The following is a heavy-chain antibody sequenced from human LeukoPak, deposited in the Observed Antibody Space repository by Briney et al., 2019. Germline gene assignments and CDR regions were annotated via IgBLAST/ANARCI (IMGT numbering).Heavy chain of an antibody. CDR2: IRVNDET. CDR1: GFTFSNYA. Sequence: GGSLRLSCAASGFTFSNYAMNWVRQAPGKGLEWVSGIRVNDETYYADSVKGRFTISRDNSKNTLYLQMNSLRAEDTAVYYCAKSGFYGDYVGFDYWGQGTLVTVSS. D-gene: IGHD4-17*01. CDR3: AKSGFYGDYVGFDY. V-gene: IGHV3-23*01. J-gene: IGHJ4*02.